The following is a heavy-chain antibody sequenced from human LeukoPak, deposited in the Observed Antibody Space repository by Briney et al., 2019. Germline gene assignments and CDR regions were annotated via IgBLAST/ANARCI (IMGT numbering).Heavy chain of an antibody. J-gene: IGHJ5*02. CDR2: ISYDGSNK. D-gene: IGHD5-12*01. CDR3: ARDLPNSGYENNWFDP. Sequence: PGGSLRLSCAASGFTFSSYAMHWVRQAPGKGLEWVAVISYDGSNKYYADSVKGRFTISRDNSKNTLYLQMNSLRAEDTAVYYCARDLPNSGYENNWFDPWGQGTLVTVSS. V-gene: IGHV3-30-3*01. CDR1: GFTFSSYA.